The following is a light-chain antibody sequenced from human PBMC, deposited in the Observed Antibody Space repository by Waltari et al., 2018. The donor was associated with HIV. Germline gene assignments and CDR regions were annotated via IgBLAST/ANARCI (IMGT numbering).Light chain of an antibody. CDR2: DVS. CDR1: SSDVGGYNY. V-gene: IGLV2-14*03. Sequence: QSALTQPASVSGSPGQSITISCTGTSSDVGGYNYVPWYQQNPGKAPKLMIYDVSNRPSGVSNRFSGSKSGNTASLTISGLQAEDEADYYCSSYTSSSTLDVVFGGGTKLTAL. CDR3: SSYTSSSTLDVV. J-gene: IGLJ2*01.